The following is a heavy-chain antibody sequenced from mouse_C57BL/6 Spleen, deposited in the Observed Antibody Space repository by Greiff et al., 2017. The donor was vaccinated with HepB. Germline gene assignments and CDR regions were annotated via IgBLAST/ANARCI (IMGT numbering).Heavy chain of an antibody. CDR1: GYTFTSYS. V-gene: IGHV1-59*01. J-gene: IGHJ4*01. CDR2: IDPSDSYT. Sequence: QVQLQQPGAELVRPGTSVKLSCKASGYTFTSYSMHWVKQRPGQGLEWIGVIDPSDSYTNYNQKFKGKATLTVDTSSSTAYMQLSSLTSEDSAVYYCARGGMDYDDDEAMDYWGQGTSVTVSS. CDR3: ARGGMDYDDDEAMDY. D-gene: IGHD2-4*01.